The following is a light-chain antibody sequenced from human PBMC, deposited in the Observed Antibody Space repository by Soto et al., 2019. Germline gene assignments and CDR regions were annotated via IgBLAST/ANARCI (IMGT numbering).Light chain of an antibody. CDR3: HQSYITPPA. CDR1: QNIDIY. Sequence: DVQMTQSQSSLSASFVDRVTITCRASQNIDIYLNWYQQKPGRPPTLLIYTTSRLQSGVPTRFSGSGSGTDFTLTISNLQPEDFATYSCHQSYITPPAFGQGTKVDIK. CDR2: TTS. V-gene: IGKV1-39*01. J-gene: IGKJ2*01.